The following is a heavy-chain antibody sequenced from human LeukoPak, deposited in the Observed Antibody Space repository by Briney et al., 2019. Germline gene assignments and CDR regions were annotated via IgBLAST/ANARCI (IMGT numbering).Heavy chain of an antibody. J-gene: IGHJ4*02. D-gene: IGHD2-2*03. CDR3: SRGLTDHGYCFDS. V-gene: IGHV4-34*01. CDR2: TDHRGST. Sequence: SETLSLTCAVYGGSFSGYYWNWIRQPPGKGLEWIGETDHRGSTNYNPSLKSRVTILVDTSKNQFSLRLSSVTAADTAVYYCSRGLTDHGYCFDSWGQGTLLSVSS. CDR1: GGSFSGYY.